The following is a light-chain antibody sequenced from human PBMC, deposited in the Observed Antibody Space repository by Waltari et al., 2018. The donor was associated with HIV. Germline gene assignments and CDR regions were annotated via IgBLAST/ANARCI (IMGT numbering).Light chain of an antibody. V-gene: IGKV2-28*01. CDR1: QSLLHSNGYNY. CDR3: MQAQQTEFT. CDR2: LGS. Sequence: DIVMTQSPLSLPVTPGEPVSISCRSSQSLLHSNGYNYLDWYLQKPGQSPQLLIYLGSNRASGVSDRFSGSGSGTDFTLKISRVEAEDVGVYYCMQAQQTEFTFGPGTKVDIK. J-gene: IGKJ3*01.